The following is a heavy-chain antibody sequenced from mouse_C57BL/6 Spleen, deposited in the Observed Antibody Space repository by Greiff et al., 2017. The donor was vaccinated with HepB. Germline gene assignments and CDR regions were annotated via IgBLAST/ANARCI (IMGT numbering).Heavy chain of an antibody. CDR3: ARNYGSSSWFAY. D-gene: IGHD1-1*01. V-gene: IGHV1-66*01. J-gene: IGHJ3*01. CDR1: GYSFTSYY. CDR2: IYPGSGNT. Sequence: QVQLKESGPELVKPGASVKISCKASGYSFTSYYIHWVKQRPGQGLEWIGWIYPGSGNTKYNEKFKGKATLTADTSSSTAYMQLSSLTSEESAVYYCARNYGSSSWFAYWGQGTLVTVSA.